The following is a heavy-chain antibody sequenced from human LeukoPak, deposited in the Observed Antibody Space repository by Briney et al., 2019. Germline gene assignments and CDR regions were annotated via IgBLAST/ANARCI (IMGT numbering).Heavy chain of an antibody. CDR1: GGTFSSYA. CDR3: AYYYGSGTYYYYGMDV. J-gene: IGHJ6*04. Sequence: ASVKVSCKAPGGTFSSYAISWVRQAPGQGLEWMGGIIPIFGTANYAQKFQGRVTITADKSTSTAYMELSSLRSEDTAVYYCAYYYGSGTYYYYGMDVWGKGTTVTVSS. CDR2: IIPIFGTA. D-gene: IGHD3-10*01. V-gene: IGHV1-69*06.